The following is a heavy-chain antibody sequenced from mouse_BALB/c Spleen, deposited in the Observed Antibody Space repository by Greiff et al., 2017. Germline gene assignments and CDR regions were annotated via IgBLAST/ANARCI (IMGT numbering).Heavy chain of an antibody. CDR3: ARGGELRPDDY. D-gene: IGHD1-2*01. Sequence: EVQLQQSGAELVKPGASVKLSCTASGFYIKDTHMHWVKQRPEQGLEWIGRIDPANVNTKYDPKFQGKATITADTSSNTAYLQLSSRTSEDTAVSYCARGGELRPDDYWGQGTTLTVSS. CDR2: IDPANVNT. V-gene: IGHV14-3*02. J-gene: IGHJ2*01. CDR1: GFYIKDTH.